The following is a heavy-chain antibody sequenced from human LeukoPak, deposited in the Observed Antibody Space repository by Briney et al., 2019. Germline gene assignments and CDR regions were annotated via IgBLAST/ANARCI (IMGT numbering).Heavy chain of an antibody. V-gene: IGHV3-7*01. D-gene: IGHD3-10*01. Sequence: GGSLRLSCAASGFIVSSYSMHWVRQAPGKGLEWVANIKQDGSEKYYVDSVKGRFTISTDNAKNSLYLQMNSLRAEDTAVYYCARDFGSRGSGTLYYFDYWGQGTLVTVSS. CDR3: ARDFGSRGSGTLYYFDY. CDR2: IKQDGSEK. CDR1: GFIVSSYS. J-gene: IGHJ4*02.